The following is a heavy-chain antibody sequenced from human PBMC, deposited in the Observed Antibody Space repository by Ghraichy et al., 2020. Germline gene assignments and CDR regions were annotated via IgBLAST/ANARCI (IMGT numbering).Heavy chain of an antibody. D-gene: IGHD4-17*01. CDR3: AREVAFGDYGC. CDR1: GGSISSGSYY. J-gene: IGHJ4*02. Sequence: SPTLSLTCSVSGGSISSGSYYWGWIRQPPGKGLEWIGSIYHTGDTYYKPSLKSRVAISIDTSKNQFSLRLTSVTAADTAVYYCAREVAFGDYGCWGQGTLVIVSS. CDR2: IYHTGDT. V-gene: IGHV4-39*02.